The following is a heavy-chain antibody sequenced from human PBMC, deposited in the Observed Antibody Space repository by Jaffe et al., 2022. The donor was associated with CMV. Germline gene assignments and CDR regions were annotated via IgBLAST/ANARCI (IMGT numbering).Heavy chain of an antibody. V-gene: IGHV3-64*01. D-gene: IGHD4-17*01. CDR3: ARGGVTVTTGRFMDV. J-gene: IGHJ6*03. CDR1: GFTFSSYA. CDR2: ISSNGGST. Sequence: EVQLVESGGGLVQPGGSLRLSCAASGFTFSSYAMHWVRQAPGKGLEYVSAISSNGGSTYYANSVKGRFTISRDNSKNTLYLQMGSLRAEDMAVYYCARGGVTVTTGRFMDVWGKGTTVTVSS.